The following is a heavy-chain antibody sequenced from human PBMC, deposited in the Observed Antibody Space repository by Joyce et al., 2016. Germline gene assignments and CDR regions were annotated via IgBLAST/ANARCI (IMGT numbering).Heavy chain of an antibody. CDR1: GGSISSGSYY. V-gene: IGHV4-31*03. J-gene: IGHJ5*02. CDR3: ARGGGWNHWFDP. CDR2: IYYSGTA. D-gene: IGHD1-1*01. Sequence: QVQLQESGPGPVQPSPTLSLTCTVSGGSISSGSYYWNWIRQHPGKGLEWIGYIYYSGTAYFNPSLKSRATILVDTSKKQFSLQLSSVTAADRAVYYCARGGGWNHWFDPWGQGTLVTVSS.